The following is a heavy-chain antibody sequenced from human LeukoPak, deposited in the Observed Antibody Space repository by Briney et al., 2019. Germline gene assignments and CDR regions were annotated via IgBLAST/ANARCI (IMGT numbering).Heavy chain of an antibody. V-gene: IGHV1-2*02. D-gene: IGHD5-12*01. J-gene: IGHJ5*02. CDR3: ARGYGGYGNWFDP. CDR2: INPNSGGT. CDR1: LYTFTGYY. Sequence: GASVKVSRKASLYTFTGYYTHWVPQAPGQGLEWMGWINPNSGGTNNAQKFQGRVTMTRDTSISTAYMELSRLRSDDTAVYYCARGYGGYGNWFDPWGQGTLVTVSS.